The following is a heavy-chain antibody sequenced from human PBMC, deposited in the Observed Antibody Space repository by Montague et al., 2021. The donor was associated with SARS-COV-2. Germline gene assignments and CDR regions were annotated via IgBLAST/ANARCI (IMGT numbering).Heavy chain of an antibody. CDR1: GGSISSSSYY. Sequence: SETLSLTCTVSGGSISSSSYYWGWIRQPPGKGLEWIGSIYYSGSTYYNSSLKSRVTISVDTSKNQFSLKLSSVTAADTAVYYCARDSAPSITIFGVVIRQQNPRYYYYGMDVWGQGTTVTVSS. CDR2: IYYSGST. V-gene: IGHV4-39*07. J-gene: IGHJ6*02. D-gene: IGHD3-3*01. CDR3: ARDSAPSITIFGVVIRQQNPRYYYYGMDV.